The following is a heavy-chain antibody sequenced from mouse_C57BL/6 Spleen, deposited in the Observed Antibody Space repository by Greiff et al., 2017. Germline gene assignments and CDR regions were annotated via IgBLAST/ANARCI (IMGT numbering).Heavy chain of an antibody. D-gene: IGHD1-1*01. CDR2: ISSGGDYI. CDR3: TRGVITTVVDWYFDV. V-gene: IGHV5-9-1*02. J-gene: IGHJ1*03. Sequence: EVHLVESGEGLVKPGGSLKLSCAVSGFTFSSYAMSWVRQTPEKRLEWVAYISSGGDYIYSADTVKGRFTISRDNARNTLYLQMSSLKSEDTAMYYCTRGVITTVVDWYFDVWGTGTTVTVSS. CDR1: GFTFSSYA.